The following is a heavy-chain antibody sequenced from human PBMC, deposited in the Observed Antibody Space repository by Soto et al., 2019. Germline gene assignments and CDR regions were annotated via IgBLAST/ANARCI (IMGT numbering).Heavy chain of an antibody. V-gene: IGHV4-39*07. D-gene: IGHD2-15*01. CDR3: ARDAGVVVAAKGDYGDYYFDY. Sequence: SETLSLTCTVSGGSISSSSYYWGWIRQPPGKGLEWIGSIYYSGSTYYNPSLKSRVTISVDTSKNQFSLKLSSVTAADTAVYYCARDAGVVVAAKGDYGDYYFDYWGQGTLVTVSS. CDR2: IYYSGST. CDR1: GGSISSSSYY. J-gene: IGHJ4*02.